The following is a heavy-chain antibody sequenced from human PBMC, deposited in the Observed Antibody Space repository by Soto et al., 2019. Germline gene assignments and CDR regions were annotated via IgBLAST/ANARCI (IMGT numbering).Heavy chain of an antibody. Sequence: PGGSVRLSXAASGFTFSSYAMHWVRQAPGKGLEWVAVISYDGSNKYYADSVKGRFTISRDNSKNTLYLQMNSLRAEDTAVYYCARWGLYYDSSGRFDYWGQGTLVTVSS. D-gene: IGHD3-22*01. V-gene: IGHV3-30-3*01. CDR2: ISYDGSNK. CDR1: GFTFSSYA. J-gene: IGHJ4*02. CDR3: ARWGLYYDSSGRFDY.